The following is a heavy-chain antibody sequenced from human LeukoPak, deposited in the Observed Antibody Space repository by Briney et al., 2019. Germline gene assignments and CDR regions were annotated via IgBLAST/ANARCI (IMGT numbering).Heavy chain of an antibody. CDR3: ANLILGRDDYGDYDFFDY. V-gene: IGHV3-23*01. D-gene: IGHD4-17*01. J-gene: IGHJ4*02. CDR2: ISGSGGTGT. CDR1: GFTFSSYA. Sequence: PGGSLRLSCAASGFTFSSYAMSWVRQAPGRGLEWVSAISGSGGTGTYYADSVKGRFTISRDNSKNTLYLQMNSLRAEDTAVYYCANLILGRDDYGDYDFFDYWGQGTLVTVSS.